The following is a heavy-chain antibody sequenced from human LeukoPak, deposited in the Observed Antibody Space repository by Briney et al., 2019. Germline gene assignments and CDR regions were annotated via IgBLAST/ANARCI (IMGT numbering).Heavy chain of an antibody. Sequence: ASVKVSCKASGYTFTSYGISWVRHAPGQGLEWMGWISAYNGNTNYAQKLQGRVTMTTDTSTSTAYMELRSLRSDDTAVYYCARGEVLGYDLTAFDIWGQGTMVTVSS. D-gene: IGHD3-16*01. CDR1: GYTFTSYG. CDR2: ISAYNGNT. J-gene: IGHJ3*02. CDR3: ARGEVLGYDLTAFDI. V-gene: IGHV1-18*01.